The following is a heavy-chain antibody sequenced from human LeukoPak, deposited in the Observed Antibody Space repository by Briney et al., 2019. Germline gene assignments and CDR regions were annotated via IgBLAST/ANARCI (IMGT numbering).Heavy chain of an antibody. CDR1: GSTFSSYA. D-gene: IGHD3-3*01. Sequence: GGSLRLSCAASGSTFSSYAMSWVRQAPGKGLEWVSAISGSGGSTYYADSVKGRFTISRDNSKNTLYLQMNSLRAEDTAVYYCAKNSDYDLWSGMDYYFDYWGQGTLVTVSS. CDR3: AKNSDYDLWSGMDYYFDY. J-gene: IGHJ4*02. CDR2: ISGSGGST. V-gene: IGHV3-23*01.